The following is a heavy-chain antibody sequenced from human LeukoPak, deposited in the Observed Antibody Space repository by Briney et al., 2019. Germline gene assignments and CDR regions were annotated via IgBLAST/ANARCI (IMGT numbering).Heavy chain of an antibody. V-gene: IGHV3-53*01. J-gene: IGHJ6*02. CDR3: AKDAVGYSYGWGYYYYGMDV. D-gene: IGHD5-18*01. CDR2: IYSGGNT. Sequence: GGSLRLSCAASGITVSSNYMSWVRQAPGKGLEWVSVIYSGGNTYYADSVKGRFTISRDNSKNTLYLQMNSLRAEDTAVYYCAKDAVGYSYGWGYYYYGMDVWGQGTTVTVSS. CDR1: GITVSSNY.